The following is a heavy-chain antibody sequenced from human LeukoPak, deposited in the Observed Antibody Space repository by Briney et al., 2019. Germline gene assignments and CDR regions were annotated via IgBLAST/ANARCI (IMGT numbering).Heavy chain of an antibody. D-gene: IGHD6-19*01. CDR1: GGSFSGYY. Sequence: SETLSLTCAVYGGSFSGYYWSWIRQPPGKGLEWIGEINHSGSTNYNPSLKSRVTISVDTSKNQLSLKLSSVTAADTAVYYCARCYGYSSGWYLVDAFDIWGQGTMVTVSS. J-gene: IGHJ3*02. V-gene: IGHV4-34*01. CDR3: ARCYGYSSGWYLVDAFDI. CDR2: INHSGST.